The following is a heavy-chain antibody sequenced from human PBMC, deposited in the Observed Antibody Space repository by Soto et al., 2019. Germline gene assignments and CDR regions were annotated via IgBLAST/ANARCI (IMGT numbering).Heavy chain of an antibody. J-gene: IGHJ6*02. Sequence: TSEPLSLTCSVYVGSISSYYWSWIRHPRARGLQRIGYIYYSGSTNYNPSLKSRVTISVDTSKNQFSLKLSSVTAADTAVYYCARDRLYGGNSGRYYYYYGMDVWGQGTTVTVSS. CDR3: ARDRLYGGNSGRYYYYYGMDV. D-gene: IGHD4-17*01. CDR1: VGSISSYY. CDR2: IYYSGST. V-gene: IGHV4-59*01.